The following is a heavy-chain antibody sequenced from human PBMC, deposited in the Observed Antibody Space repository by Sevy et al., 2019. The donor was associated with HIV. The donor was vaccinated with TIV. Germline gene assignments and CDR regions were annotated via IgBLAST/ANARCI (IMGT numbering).Heavy chain of an antibody. CDR3: ARDVRKWLRFVYYHYGLDG. D-gene: IGHD5-12*01. Sequence: GGSLRLSCEASGFSLRTYAMSWVSQAPGRGLEWVSTMSGGGENTYYAESVKGRFTISRDNSGKTLYLQMNSLTVEDTALYYCARDVRKWLRFVYYHYGLDGWGQGSTVTVSS. V-gene: IGHV3-23*01. CDR1: GFSLRTYA. CDR2: MSGGGENT. J-gene: IGHJ6*02.